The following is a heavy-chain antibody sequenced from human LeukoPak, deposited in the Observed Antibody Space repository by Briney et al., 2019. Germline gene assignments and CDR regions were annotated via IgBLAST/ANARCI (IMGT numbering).Heavy chain of an antibody. D-gene: IGHD3-9*01. CDR3: ARGHYDVLAASYKWTPDY. V-gene: IGHV3-21*01. CDR2: ITSGGDYI. CDR1: GISLSNYA. J-gene: IGHJ4*02. Sequence: PGGSLRLSCVVSGISLSNYAMTWVRQAPGKGLEWVSSITSGGDYIYYADSVKGRFTTSRDNAKNSLSLQLNSLRVEDTAVYYCARGHYDVLAASYKWTPDYWGQGTLVTVSS.